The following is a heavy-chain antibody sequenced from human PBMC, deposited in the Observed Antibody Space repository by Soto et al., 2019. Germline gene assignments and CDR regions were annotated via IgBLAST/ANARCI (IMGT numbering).Heavy chain of an antibody. J-gene: IGHJ4*02. V-gene: IGHV1-69*01. D-gene: IGHD3-22*01. CDR1: GGSFSSYA. CDR3: ARDTCQVTGYSSGYSFDY. Sequence: VKVSSNASGGSFSSYAISWVRQAPGQGLEWMGGIIPIFGTANYAQKFQGRVTITADESTSTAYMELSSLRSEDTAVYYCARDTCQVTGYSSGYSFDYSGQGTLVTV. CDR2: IIPIFGTA.